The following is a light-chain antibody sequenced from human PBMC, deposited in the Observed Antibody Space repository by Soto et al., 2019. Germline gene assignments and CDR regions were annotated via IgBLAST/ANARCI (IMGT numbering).Light chain of an antibody. Sequence: IVLTQSPGTLSLSPGERATLSCRASQSVSSSYLAWYQQRPGQAPRLLIYGASSRATGIPDRFSGSGSGTDFTLTISSLEPEDFAVYYCQQYGIPPRLTFGPGTKVDIK. CDR3: QQYGIPPRLT. CDR2: GAS. J-gene: IGKJ3*01. CDR1: QSVSSSY. V-gene: IGKV3-20*01.